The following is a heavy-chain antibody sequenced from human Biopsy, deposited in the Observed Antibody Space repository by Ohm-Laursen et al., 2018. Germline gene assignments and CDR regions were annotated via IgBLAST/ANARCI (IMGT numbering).Heavy chain of an antibody. V-gene: IGHV3-48*01. CDR2: ISSSSESK. Sequence: SLRLSCAASGFTFSNFNMNWFRQAPGEGLEWVSYISSSSESKYYADSVRGRFTVSRDNAQNSMYLQMNSLRADDTAVYYCATDDYSGDSAYWGQGTLVTVSS. J-gene: IGHJ4*02. D-gene: IGHD4-23*01. CDR3: ATDDYSGDSAY. CDR1: GFTFSNFN.